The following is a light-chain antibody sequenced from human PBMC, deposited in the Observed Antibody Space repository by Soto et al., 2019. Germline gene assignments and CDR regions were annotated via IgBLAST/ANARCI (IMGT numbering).Light chain of an antibody. CDR3: QQYNNCPFT. V-gene: IGKV3-15*01. Sequence: EIVMTQSPSTLSASLGERVTLSCRASQGISSSLGWYQQKPGQAPRLLIYDASARATGIPARFSGSGSGTEFTLTISSLQSEDFAAYYCQQYNNCPFTFGGGTKVEIK. J-gene: IGKJ4*02. CDR1: QGISSS. CDR2: DAS.